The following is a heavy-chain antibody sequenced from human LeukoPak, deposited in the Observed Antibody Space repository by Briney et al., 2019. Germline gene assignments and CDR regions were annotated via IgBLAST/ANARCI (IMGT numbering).Heavy chain of an antibody. J-gene: IGHJ4*02. CDR1: GASISSHY. V-gene: IGHV4-59*11. D-gene: IGHD4/OR15-4a*01. CDR3: ARVYDYGKFDF. Sequence: SETLSLTCTVSGASISSHYWSWIRQPPGRGLERIGYIHYSGITSYDPSLKSRVTMSIDTSKSQFSLNLNSVTAADTAVYYCARVYDYGKFDFWGPGTPLTVSS. CDR2: IHYSGIT.